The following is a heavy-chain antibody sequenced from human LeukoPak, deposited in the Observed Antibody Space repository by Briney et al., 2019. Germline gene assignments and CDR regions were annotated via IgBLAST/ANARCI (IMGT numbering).Heavy chain of an antibody. Sequence: GGSLRLSCAASGFTVSLNYMSWVRQAPGKGLEWVSLIYSDDSAYYADSVTGRFTISRDNAKNSLYLQMNSLRVEDTAVYYCARDPRDGGYWGQGTLVTVSS. J-gene: IGHJ4*02. V-gene: IGHV3-53*01. D-gene: IGHD3-16*01. CDR1: GFTVSLNY. CDR2: IYSDDSA. CDR3: ARDPRDGGY.